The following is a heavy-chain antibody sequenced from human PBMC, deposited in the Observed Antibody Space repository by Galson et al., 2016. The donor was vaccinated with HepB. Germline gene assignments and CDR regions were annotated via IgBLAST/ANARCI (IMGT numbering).Heavy chain of an antibody. CDR3: AGDPGALYNHLGSDVNQYGMDV. CDR2: ITGSGGGT. J-gene: IGHJ6*02. D-gene: IGHD3-3*02. CDR1: GFTFSSYA. Sequence: SLRLSCAVSGFTFSSYALSWVRQAPGKGLEWVSAITGSGGGTYYADSVKGRFTVSRDNSKNTLFLQMNSLSAEDTAVYYCAGDPGALYNHLGSDVNQYGMDVWGQGTTVTVSS. V-gene: IGHV3-23*01.